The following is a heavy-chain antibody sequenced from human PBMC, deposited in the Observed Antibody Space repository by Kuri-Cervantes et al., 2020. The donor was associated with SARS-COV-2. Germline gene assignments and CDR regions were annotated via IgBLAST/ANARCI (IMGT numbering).Heavy chain of an antibody. D-gene: IGHD6-19*01. Sequence: GGSLRLSCAVSGFTFSSYWMSWVRQAPGKGLEWVSYISSSASTIYYADSVKSRFTISRDNAKNSLYLLMNTLRAEATAVYYCATTVYSSCWYNFDYWGQGTLVTVSS. V-gene: IGHV3-48*04. CDR3: ATTVYSSCWYNFDY. CDR2: ISSSASTI. CDR1: GFTFSSYW. J-gene: IGHJ4*02.